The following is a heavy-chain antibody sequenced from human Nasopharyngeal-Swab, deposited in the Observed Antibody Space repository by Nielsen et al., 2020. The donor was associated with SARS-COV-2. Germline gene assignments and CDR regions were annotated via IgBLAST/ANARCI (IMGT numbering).Heavy chain of an antibody. CDR3: ARGVGSTSYYYYGMDV. Sequence: LRLSCAISEDSVSSNSAAWNWIRQSPSRGLEWLGRTYYRSKWYNDYAVSVKSRITINPDTSKNQFSLQLNSVTPEDTAVYYCARGVGSTSYYYYGMDVWGQGTTVTVSS. D-gene: IGHD2-2*01. CDR2: TYYRSKWYN. V-gene: IGHV6-1*01. J-gene: IGHJ6*02. CDR1: EDSVSSNSAA.